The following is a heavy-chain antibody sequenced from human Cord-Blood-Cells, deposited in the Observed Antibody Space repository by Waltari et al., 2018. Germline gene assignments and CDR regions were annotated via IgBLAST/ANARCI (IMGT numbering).Heavy chain of an antibody. CDR2: IIPIFGTE. CDR1: GGTFSSYA. V-gene: IGHV1-69*18. D-gene: IGHD3-10*01. Sequence: QVQLVQSGAEVKKPGASVKVSCKASGGTFSSYAIGWVGQAPGQGREWRGRIIPIFGTENYAQKFQGRVTITADESTSTAYMELSSLRSEDTAVYYCARGNYGSGSYYLAVYWGQGTLVTVSS. CDR3: ARGNYGSGSYYLAVY. J-gene: IGHJ4*02.